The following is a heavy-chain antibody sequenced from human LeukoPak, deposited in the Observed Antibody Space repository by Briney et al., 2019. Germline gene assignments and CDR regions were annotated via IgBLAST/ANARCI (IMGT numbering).Heavy chain of an antibody. CDR2: INGDGRSP. V-gene: IGHV3-74*01. D-gene: IGHD2-8*02. Sequence: GGSLRLSCVASGFTFSSYWMHWVRQAPGKGLVCVSRINGDGRSPSYADSVRGRFTISRDNAKNTLYLQMNSLRAEDTALYYCARDQLYCTGGYCYFDSWGQGTLVTVSS. CDR3: ARDQLYCTGGYCYFDS. J-gene: IGHJ4*02. CDR1: GFTFSSYW.